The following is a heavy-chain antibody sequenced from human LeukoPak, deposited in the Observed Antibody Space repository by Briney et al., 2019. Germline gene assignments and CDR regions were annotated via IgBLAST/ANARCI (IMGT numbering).Heavy chain of an antibody. V-gene: IGHV4-4*07. CDR1: GYSISNGYY. CDR3: AREGYSSGWTLFDY. D-gene: IGHD6-19*01. J-gene: IGHJ4*02. CDR2: IYTSGST. Sequence: SETLSLTCTVSGYSISNGYYWGWIRQPAGKGLEWIGRIYTSGSTNYNPSLKSRVTMSVDTSKNQFSLKLSSVTAADTAVYYCAREGYSSGWTLFDYWGQGTLVTVSS.